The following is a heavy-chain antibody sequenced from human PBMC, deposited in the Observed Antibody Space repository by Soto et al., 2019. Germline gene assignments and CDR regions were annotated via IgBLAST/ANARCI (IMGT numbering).Heavy chain of an antibody. CDR2: IIPIFGTT. CDR1: GGTFSSYT. D-gene: IGHD3-10*02. V-gene: IGHV1-69*01. CDR3: ARHISYQPLFSGFDY. J-gene: IGHJ4*02. Sequence: QVQLVQSGAEVRKPGSSVKVSCKASGGTFSSYTISWLRQAPGQGLQWMGGIIPIFGTTNYAQKFQGRVTFTSDESTSTAYMDLSSLRSEDTAVYYCARHISYQPLFSGFDYWGQGTPVTVSS.